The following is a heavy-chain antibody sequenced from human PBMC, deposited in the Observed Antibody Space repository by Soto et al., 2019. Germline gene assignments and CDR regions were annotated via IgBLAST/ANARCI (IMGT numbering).Heavy chain of an antibody. CDR3: ARDRGSFDY. J-gene: IGHJ4*02. CDR2: ISSSSSYT. V-gene: IGHV3-11*06. CDR1: GFTFSDYY. Sequence: PGGSLRLSCAASGFTFSDYYMSWIRQAPGKGLEWVSYISSSSSYTNYADSVKGRFTISRDNSKNTLYLQMNSLRAEDTAVYYCARDRGSFDYWGQGTLVTVSS. D-gene: IGHD3-10*01.